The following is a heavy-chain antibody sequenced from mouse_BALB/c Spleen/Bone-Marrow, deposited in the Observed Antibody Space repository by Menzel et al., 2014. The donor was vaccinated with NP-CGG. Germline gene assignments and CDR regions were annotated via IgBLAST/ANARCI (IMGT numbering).Heavy chain of an antibody. CDR3: ARRYRYDYFDY. CDR2: ISSGSSTI. D-gene: IGHD2-14*01. V-gene: IGHV5-17*02. CDR1: GFTLSSFG. Sequence: EVHLVESGGGLVQPGGSRKLSCAASGFTLSSFGMHWVRQAPEKGLEWVAYISSGSSTIYYADTVKGRFTISRDNPKNTLFLEMTSLRSEDTAKYYCARRYRYDYFDYWGQGTTLTVSS. J-gene: IGHJ2*01.